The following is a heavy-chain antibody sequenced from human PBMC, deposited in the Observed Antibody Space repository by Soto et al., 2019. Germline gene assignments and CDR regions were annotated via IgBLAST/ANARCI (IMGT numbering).Heavy chain of an antibody. Sequence: QLQLQESGPGLVKPSETLSLTCSVSDDSINSDKYYWGWIRQPPGKGLEWIGSIYYRGNAYYNPSLQTRVTISLAKSRSQFSLKLNSVTAADAAVYFCARLEGLATISYYLDFCGPGALVTVSS. CDR1: DDSINSDKYY. CDR3: ARLEGLATISYYLDF. J-gene: IGHJ4*02. CDR2: IYYRGNA. V-gene: IGHV4-39*01. D-gene: IGHD3-9*01.